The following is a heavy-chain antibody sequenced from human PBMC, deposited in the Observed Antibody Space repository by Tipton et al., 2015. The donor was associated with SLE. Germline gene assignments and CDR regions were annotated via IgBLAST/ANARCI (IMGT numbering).Heavy chain of an antibody. Sequence: TLSLTCTVSGDSISGSSVYWAWIRQPPGKGLEWIGSIYYGGHSYLNPSLLSRVTMSVDTSKNQFSLKLTSVTAADAAVYYCARGTYCGGDCFPGGYYYFIDVLGKGSTVTVSS. CDR2: IYYGGHS. CDR3: ARGTYCGGDCFPGGYYYFIDV. CDR1: GDSISGSSVY. J-gene: IGHJ6*03. V-gene: IGHV4-39*07. D-gene: IGHD2-21*01.